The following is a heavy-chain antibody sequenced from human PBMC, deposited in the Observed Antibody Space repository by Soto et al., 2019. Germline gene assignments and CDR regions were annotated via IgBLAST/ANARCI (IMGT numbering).Heavy chain of an antibody. D-gene: IGHD3-10*01. J-gene: IGHJ6*02. V-gene: IGHV4-39*01. Sequence: PSETLSLTCTVSGGSISSSSDYWGWIRQPPGKGLEWIGSIYYSGSTYYNPSLKSRVTISVDTSKNQFSLKLSSVTAADTAVYYCARHPGTIMVRGGYGMDVWGQGTTVTVSS. CDR2: IYYSGST. CDR3: ARHPGTIMVRGGYGMDV. CDR1: GGSISSSSDY.